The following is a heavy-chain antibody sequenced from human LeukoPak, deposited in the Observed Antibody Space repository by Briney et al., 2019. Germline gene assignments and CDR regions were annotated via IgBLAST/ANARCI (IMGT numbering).Heavy chain of an antibody. CDR2: ISAYNGNT. Sequence: ASVKVSCKASGYTFNTYGITWVRQAPGQGLEWMGWISAYNGNTNYAQKLQGRVTMTTDTSTSTAYMELRSLRSDDTAVYYCARTIEDIVVVVAATPAVDWFDPWGQGTLVTVSS. CDR3: ARTIEDIVVVVAATPAVDWFDP. J-gene: IGHJ5*02. D-gene: IGHD2-15*01. V-gene: IGHV1-18*01. CDR1: GYTFNTYG.